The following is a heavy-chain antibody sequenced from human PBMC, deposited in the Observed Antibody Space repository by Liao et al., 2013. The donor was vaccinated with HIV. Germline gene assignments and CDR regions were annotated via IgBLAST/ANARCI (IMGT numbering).Heavy chain of an antibody. D-gene: IGHD5-18*01. CDR2: IYTSGST. CDR3: ARVSYSYGYSALIAFDI. CDR1: GGSISSGSYY. V-gene: IGHV4-61*02. J-gene: IGHJ3*02. Sequence: QVQLQESGPGLVKPSQTLSLTCTVSGGSISSGSYYWSWIRQPAGKGLEWIGRIYTSGSTNYNPSLKSRVTISVDTSKNQFSLQLSSVTAADTAVYHCARVSYSYGYSALIAFDIWGQGTMVTVSS.